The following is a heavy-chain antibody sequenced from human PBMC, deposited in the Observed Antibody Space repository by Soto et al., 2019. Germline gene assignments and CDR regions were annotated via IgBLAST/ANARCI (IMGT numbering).Heavy chain of an antibody. D-gene: IGHD3-22*01. CDR1: GFTFGTYA. V-gene: IGHV3-23*01. Sequence: XGSLRLSCAASGFTFGTYAMNWVRQAPGKGLEWISAISGSGGSTHYADSLKGRFTISRDNSKNTLYLQMNSLRAEDTAVYYCAKGEAYYYDTSAYFAYWGQGTLVTVSS. J-gene: IGHJ4*02. CDR3: AKGEAYYYDTSAYFAY. CDR2: ISGSGGST.